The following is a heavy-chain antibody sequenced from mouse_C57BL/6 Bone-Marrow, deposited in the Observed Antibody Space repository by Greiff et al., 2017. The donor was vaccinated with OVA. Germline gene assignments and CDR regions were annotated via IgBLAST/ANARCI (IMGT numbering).Heavy chain of an antibody. Sequence: DVMLVESGGDLVKPGGSLKLSCAASGFTFSSYGMSWVRQTPDKRLEWVATISSGGSYTYYPDSVKGRFTISRDNAKNTLYLQMSSLKSEDTAMYYCARRDYYGSSYGYYAMDYWGQGTSVTVSS. V-gene: IGHV5-6*02. CDR1: GFTFSSYG. J-gene: IGHJ4*01. CDR2: ISSGGSYT. CDR3: ARRDYYGSSYGYYAMDY. D-gene: IGHD1-1*01.